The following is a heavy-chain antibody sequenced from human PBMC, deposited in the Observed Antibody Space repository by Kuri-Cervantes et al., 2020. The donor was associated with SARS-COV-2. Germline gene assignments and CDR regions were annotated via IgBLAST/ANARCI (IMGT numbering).Heavy chain of an antibody. V-gene: IGHV1-69*05. CDR3: ARSPLGVVTHHWFDP. J-gene: IGHJ5*02. Sequence: SVKVSCKASGGTFSSYAISWVRQAPGQGLEWMGGIIPIFGTANYAQKFQGRVTITTDESTSTAYMELSSLRSVDTAVYYCARSPLGVVTHHWFDPWGQGTLVTVSS. CDR2: IIPIFGTA. D-gene: IGHD3-3*01. CDR1: GGTFSSYA.